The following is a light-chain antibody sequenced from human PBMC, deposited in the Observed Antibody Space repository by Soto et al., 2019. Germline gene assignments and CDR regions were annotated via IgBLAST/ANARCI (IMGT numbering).Light chain of an antibody. J-gene: IGLJ2*01. CDR1: SSNIGSNT. CDR2: SNN. V-gene: IGLV1-44*01. Sequence: QFELTQPPSASGTHGQRVTIPCSGSSSNIGSNTVNWYQQLPGTAPKLVIYSNNQRPSGVPDRFSGSKSGTSASLAISGLQSEDEADYYCVAWDDSLNGYVVFGGGTKVTVL. CDR3: VAWDDSLNGYVV.